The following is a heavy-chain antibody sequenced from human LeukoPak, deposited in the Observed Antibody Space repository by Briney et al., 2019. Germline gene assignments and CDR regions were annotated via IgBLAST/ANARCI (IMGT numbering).Heavy chain of an antibody. CDR1: GGTFSSYA. V-gene: IGHV1-69*01. CDR3: AIVSSGYSSPLYYMDV. J-gene: IGHJ6*03. CDR2: IIPIFGTA. Sequence: ASVKVSCKASGGTFSSYAISWVRQAPGQGLEWMGGIIPIFGTANYAQKFQGRVTITADESTSTAYMELSSLRSEDTAVYYCAIVSSGYSSPLYYMDVWGKGTTVTVSS. D-gene: IGHD6-13*01.